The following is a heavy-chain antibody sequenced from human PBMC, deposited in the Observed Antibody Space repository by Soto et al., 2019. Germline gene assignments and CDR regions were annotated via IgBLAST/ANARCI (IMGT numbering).Heavy chain of an antibody. CDR2: INPNSGGT. CDR1: GYTFTGYY. D-gene: IGHD3-22*01. V-gene: IGHV1-2*04. Sequence: GASVKVSCKASGYTFTGYYMHWVRQAPGQGLEWMGWINPNSGGTNYAQKFQGWVTMTRDTSISTAYMELSRLRSDDTAVYYCARGSYYYDSSGYPTEFDPWGQGTLVTVSS. J-gene: IGHJ5*02. CDR3: ARGSYYYDSSGYPTEFDP.